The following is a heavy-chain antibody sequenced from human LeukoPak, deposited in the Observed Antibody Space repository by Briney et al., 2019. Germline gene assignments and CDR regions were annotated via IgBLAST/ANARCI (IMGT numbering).Heavy chain of an antibody. CDR3: ARLDTGGFYFVPY. CDR1: GYTFSNDW. V-gene: IGHV5-51*01. D-gene: IGHD3-22*01. Sequence: GESLTISCEASGYTFSNDWIGWVRQMPGKGLEWMGIIHPGDSKSRYTPSFQDHVTFSVDKSITTAYLQWSSLEASDIAMYYCARLDTGGFYFVPYWGQGTLVTVSS. J-gene: IGHJ4*02. CDR2: IHPGDSKS.